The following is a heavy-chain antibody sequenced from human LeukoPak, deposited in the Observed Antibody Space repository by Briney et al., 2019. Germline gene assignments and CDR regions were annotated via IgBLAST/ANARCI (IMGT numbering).Heavy chain of an antibody. Sequence: GGSLRLSCGASGFTFEDHGMTWVRQAPGKGLEWVSGINWRGDNTGYADYVKGRFTISRDNAKSSLYLQMSSLRVEDTALYYCARERTEAAGNPSDYWGQGALVTVSS. CDR3: ARERTEAAGNPSDY. J-gene: IGHJ4*02. V-gene: IGHV3-20*04. CDR1: GFTFEDHG. D-gene: IGHD6-13*01. CDR2: INWRGDNT.